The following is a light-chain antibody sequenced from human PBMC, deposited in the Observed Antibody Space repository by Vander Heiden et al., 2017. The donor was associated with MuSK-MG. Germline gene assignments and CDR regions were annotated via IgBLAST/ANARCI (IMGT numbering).Light chain of an antibody. J-gene: IGKJ2*01. CDR3: QQRDSTPFT. CDR1: QSIFNY. CDR2: AAS. Sequence: DIQMTQSPSSLSASVGDRVTITCRASQSIFNYLNWYQQKPGKAPKLLIYAASRLQSGVPSRFSGSGSGTDFTLTISSLQPEDFATYYCQQRDSTPFTFGQGTKVEIK. V-gene: IGKV1-39*01.